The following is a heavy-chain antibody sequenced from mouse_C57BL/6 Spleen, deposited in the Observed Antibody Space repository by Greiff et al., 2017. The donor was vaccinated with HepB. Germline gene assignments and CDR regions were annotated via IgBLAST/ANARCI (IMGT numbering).Heavy chain of an antibody. Sequence: EVKLQESGGGLVKPGGSLKLSCAASGFTFSSYAMSWVRQTPEKRLEWVATISDGGSYTYYPDNVKGRFTISRDNAKNNLYLQMSHLKSEDTAMYYCARDRGCFAYWGQGTLVTVSA. CDR1: GFTFSSYA. CDR3: ARDRGCFAY. CDR2: ISDGGSYT. V-gene: IGHV5-4*01. J-gene: IGHJ3*01. D-gene: IGHD3-1*01.